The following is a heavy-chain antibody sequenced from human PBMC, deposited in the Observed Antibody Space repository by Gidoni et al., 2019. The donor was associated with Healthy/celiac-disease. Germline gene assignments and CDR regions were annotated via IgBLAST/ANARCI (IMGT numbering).Heavy chain of an antibody. Sequence: QVQLVESGGGLVQPGRSLRLSCAAPGFTFRSYGMHWVRQAPGKGLEWVAVISYDGSNKYYADSVKGRFTISRDNSKNTLYLQMNSLRAEDTAVYYCAKDQSPYSYYYGMDVWGQGTTVTVSS. CDR3: AKDQSPYSYYYGMDV. D-gene: IGHD5-18*01. V-gene: IGHV3-30*18. CDR1: GFTFRSYG. J-gene: IGHJ6*02. CDR2: ISYDGSNK.